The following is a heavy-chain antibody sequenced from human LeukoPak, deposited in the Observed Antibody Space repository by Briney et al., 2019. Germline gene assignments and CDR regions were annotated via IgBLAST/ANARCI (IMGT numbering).Heavy chain of an antibody. Sequence: PGGSLRLSCAASGFTFSSYIMNWVRQAPGKGLEWVSYISSTSSTIYYADSVRGRFTISRDNAKNTLYLQMNSLRAEDTAVYYCARGRTSTGYCSSTSCYTGYYYYMDVWGKGTTVTVSS. CDR2: ISSTSSTI. V-gene: IGHV3-48*04. D-gene: IGHD2-2*02. J-gene: IGHJ6*03. CDR1: GFTFSSYI. CDR3: ARGRTSTGYCSSTSCYTGYYYYMDV.